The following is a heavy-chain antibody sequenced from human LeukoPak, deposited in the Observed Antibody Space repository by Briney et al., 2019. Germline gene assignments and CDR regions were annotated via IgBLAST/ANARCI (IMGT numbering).Heavy chain of an antibody. CDR2: IYTSGST. CDR1: GGSISSGSYY. Sequence: SETLSLTCTVSGGSISSGSYYWSWIRQPAGKGLESIGRIYTSGSTNYNPSLKSRVTISVDTSKNQFSLKLSSVTAADTAVYFCARLSPASEVFWSGFYVYYFDYWGQGTLVAVSS. D-gene: IGHD3-3*01. V-gene: IGHV4-61*02. J-gene: IGHJ4*02. CDR3: ARLSPASEVFWSGFYVYYFDY.